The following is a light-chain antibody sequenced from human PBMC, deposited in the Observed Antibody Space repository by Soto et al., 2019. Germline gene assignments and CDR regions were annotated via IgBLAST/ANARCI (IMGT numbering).Light chain of an antibody. CDR3: QQSYSTPR. V-gene: IGKV1-39*01. Sequence: DIQMTQSPSSLSASVGDRVTITCRASQSISSYLNWYQQKPGKAPKLLIYAASNLQSGVPSRFSGSGSGTDFTLTISSLQPEDFATYYCQQSYSTPRFGGGTKVEIK. J-gene: IGKJ4*01. CDR2: AAS. CDR1: QSISSY.